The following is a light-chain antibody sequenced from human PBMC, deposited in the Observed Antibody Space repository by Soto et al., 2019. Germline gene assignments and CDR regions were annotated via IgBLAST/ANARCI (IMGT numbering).Light chain of an antibody. Sequence: QSALTQPASVSWSPGQSITISCTGTSYDVGGYNFVSWYQQHPGKAPKLMIYEVSHRPSGVSNRFSGSKSGNTASLTISGLQAEDEADYYCSSYTSGSTLVVFGGGTKLTVL. CDR3: SSYTSGSTLVV. CDR2: EVS. J-gene: IGLJ2*01. V-gene: IGLV2-14*01. CDR1: SYDVGGYNF.